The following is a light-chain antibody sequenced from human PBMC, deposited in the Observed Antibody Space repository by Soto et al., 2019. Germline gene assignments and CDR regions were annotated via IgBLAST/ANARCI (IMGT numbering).Light chain of an antibody. Sequence: EIVMTQSPATLSVSPGERATLSCRASQSVSSNYLAWYQRKPGQAPRLLIYAASSRATGIPDRFSGSGSGTGFSLIISRLEPEDFAVYYCQQYGSSPIMFGQGTRLEIK. CDR2: AAS. V-gene: IGKV3-20*01. J-gene: IGKJ5*01. CDR3: QQYGSSPIM. CDR1: QSVSSNY.